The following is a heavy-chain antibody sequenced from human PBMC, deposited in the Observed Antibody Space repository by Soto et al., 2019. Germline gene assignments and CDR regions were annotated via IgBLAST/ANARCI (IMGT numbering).Heavy chain of an antibody. V-gene: IGHV4-34*01. CDR1: GGSLSGSY. CDR3: ARHGGYYFDY. D-gene: IGHD3-16*01. Sequence: SETLSLTCSIFGGSLSGSYWSWIRQPPGKGLEWIGEIHHSGNTIYNPSHKSRVTISLDTSEKQFSLKLSSVTAADTAVYYCARHGGYYFDYWGQEALVTVSS. CDR2: IHHSGNT. J-gene: IGHJ4*02.